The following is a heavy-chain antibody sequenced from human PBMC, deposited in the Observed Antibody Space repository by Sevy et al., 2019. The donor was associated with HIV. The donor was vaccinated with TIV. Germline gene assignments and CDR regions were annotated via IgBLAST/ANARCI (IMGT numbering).Heavy chain of an antibody. CDR1: GFTFSSYS. J-gene: IGHJ4*02. CDR2: ISRSSSTI. D-gene: IGHD3-22*01. Sequence: GGSLRLSCAASGFTFSSYSMNWVRQAPGKGLEWVSYISRSSSTIYYADSVKGRFTISRDNTKNLLYLQMNSLRDEDTAVYYCARERKMYDSSGYYFHFDYLGQGTLVTVSS. CDR3: ARERKMYDSSGYYFHFDY. V-gene: IGHV3-48*02.